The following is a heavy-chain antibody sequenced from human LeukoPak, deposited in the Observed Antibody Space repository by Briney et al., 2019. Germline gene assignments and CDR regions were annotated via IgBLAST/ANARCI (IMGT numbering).Heavy chain of an antibody. Sequence: GESLKISCKGSGYRFTSHWIGWVRQMPGKGLEWMGIIYPGDSATRYSPSFQGQVTISADKSISTAYLQWSSLKASDTAMYYCARRYYYDSSGYYLAHDAFDIWGQGTMVTVS. CDR1: GYRFTSHW. CDR2: IYPGDSAT. V-gene: IGHV5-51*01. CDR3: ARRYYYDSSGYYLAHDAFDI. J-gene: IGHJ3*02. D-gene: IGHD3-22*01.